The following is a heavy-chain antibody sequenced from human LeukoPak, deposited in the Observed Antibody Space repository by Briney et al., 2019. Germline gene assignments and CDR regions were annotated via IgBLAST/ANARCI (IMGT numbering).Heavy chain of an antibody. CDR1: GGSISSSTYY. J-gene: IGHJ4*02. D-gene: IGHD6-13*01. Sequence: SETLSLTCTVSGGSISSSTYYWGWIRQPPGKGLEWIGSLYNSASAHYNPSLKSRVTMAVGTSKNQFSLKLRSVTAADTAIYYCARNKTITAAGTYYWGQGTLVTVSS. CDR3: ARNKTITAAGTYY. V-gene: IGHV4-39*01. CDR2: LYNSASA.